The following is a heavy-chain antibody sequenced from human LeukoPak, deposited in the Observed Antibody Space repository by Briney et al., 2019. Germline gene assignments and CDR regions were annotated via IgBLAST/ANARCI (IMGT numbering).Heavy chain of an antibody. CDR2: ISYDGSNK. J-gene: IGHJ4*02. CDR1: GFTFSSYA. CDR3: ARDPVGVDTAMVVGDY. Sequence: GGSLRLSCAASGFTFSSYAMHWVRQAPGKGLEWVAVISYDGSNKYYADSVKGRFTISRDNSKNTLYLQMNSLRAEDTAVYYCARDPVGVDTAMVVGDYWGQGTLVTVSS. V-gene: IGHV3-30-3*01. D-gene: IGHD5-18*01.